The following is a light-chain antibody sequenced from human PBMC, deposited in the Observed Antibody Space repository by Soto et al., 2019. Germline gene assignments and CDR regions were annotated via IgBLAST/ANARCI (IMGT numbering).Light chain of an antibody. V-gene: IGKV4-1*01. CDR1: QNVLYSSNNRNL. Sequence: DIVMTQSPEYLAVSLGERATINCKSSQNVLYSSNNRNLIAWYQQKPGQPPKLLIYWASTRESGVPDRFSGRGSGREFTLTISSLQAEDVAFYYCQQYYSPPRYTFGQGTRLEIK. J-gene: IGKJ2*01. CDR3: QQYYSPPRYT. CDR2: WAS.